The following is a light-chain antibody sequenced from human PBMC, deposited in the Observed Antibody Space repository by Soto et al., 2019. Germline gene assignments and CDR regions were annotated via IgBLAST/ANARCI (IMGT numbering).Light chain of an antibody. Sequence: EIVLTQSPGTLSLSPGERATLSCRASQSLSSSQLAWYQQKPGQAPRLLTHDASSRATGISDRFSGSGSGTDFTLTISRLEPEDFAVYYCQQYGSSWTFGQRIKVDIK. V-gene: IGKV3-20*01. CDR3: QQYGSSWT. J-gene: IGKJ1*01. CDR2: DAS. CDR1: QSLSSSQ.